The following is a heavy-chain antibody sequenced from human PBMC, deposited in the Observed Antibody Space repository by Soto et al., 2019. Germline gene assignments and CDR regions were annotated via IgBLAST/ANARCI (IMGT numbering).Heavy chain of an antibody. J-gene: IGHJ4*02. V-gene: IGHV4-61*01. D-gene: IGHD5-12*01. CDR2: IYYSGST. Sequence: QVQLQESGPGLVKPSETLSLTCTVSGGSVSSGSYYWSWIRQPPGKGLEWIGYIYYSGSTNYNPSIKSRVTISVDTSKNQFSLKLSSVTAADTAVYYCARRLRFDGAYYFDYWGQGTLVTVSS. CDR1: GGSVSSGSYY. CDR3: ARRLRFDGAYYFDY.